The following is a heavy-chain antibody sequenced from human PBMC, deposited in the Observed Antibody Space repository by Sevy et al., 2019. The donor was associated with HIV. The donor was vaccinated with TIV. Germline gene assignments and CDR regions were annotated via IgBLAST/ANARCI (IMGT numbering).Heavy chain of an antibody. Sequence: SETLSLTCAVSGYSITSGHYWGWLRQPPEKGLEWIGIIYHDGSTYYNPSLKSRVTISVDTSKNQFSLKVTSVTAADTAMYYCARLRTGESGLFDYWGQGTLVTVSS. CDR3: ARLRTGESGLFDY. V-gene: IGHV4-38-2*01. J-gene: IGHJ4*02. D-gene: IGHD2-21*01. CDR2: IYHDGST. CDR1: GYSITSGHY.